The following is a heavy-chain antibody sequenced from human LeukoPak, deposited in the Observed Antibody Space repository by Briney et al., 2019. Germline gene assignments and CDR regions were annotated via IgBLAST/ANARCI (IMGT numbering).Heavy chain of an antibody. CDR1: GFIFNKYG. V-gene: IGHV3-30*02. Sequence: PGGSLRLSCAASGFIFNKYGMDWVRLAPGRGLEWVTFIHSAGRDKLYADSVKGRFTISRDNSKNTLYLQMNSLRAEDTAVYYCARENGDFDYWGQGTLVTVSS. D-gene: IGHD4-17*01. CDR2: IHSAGRDK. J-gene: IGHJ4*02. CDR3: ARENGDFDY.